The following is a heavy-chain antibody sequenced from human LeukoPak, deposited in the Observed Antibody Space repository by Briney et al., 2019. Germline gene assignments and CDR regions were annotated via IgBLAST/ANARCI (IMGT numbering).Heavy chain of an antibody. CDR1: GFTFSTYT. CDR3: AKARTPVTSYFDK. Sequence: GSLRLSCAASGFTFSTYTMSWVRQAPGKGLEWFSAISGADDGYYADSVKGRFIISRDNSKNTLYLQMNSLRAEDTAVYYCAKARTPVTSYFDKWGQGTLVTVSS. CDR2: ISGADDG. J-gene: IGHJ4*02. V-gene: IGHV3-23*01. D-gene: IGHD4-23*01.